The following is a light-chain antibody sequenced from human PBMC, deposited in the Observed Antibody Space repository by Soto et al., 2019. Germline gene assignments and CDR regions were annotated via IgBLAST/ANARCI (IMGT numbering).Light chain of an antibody. CDR1: SSDVGGYNY. V-gene: IGLV2-14*01. CDR2: EVS. J-gene: IGLJ1*01. Sequence: SARTQPASVSGSAGQSITISCTGTSSDVGGYNYVSWYQQHPGKAPKPIIYEVSNRPSGISNRFSGSKSGNTASLTISGLQAEDESDYYCSSYRSINTYVFGTGTKVTVL. CDR3: SSYRSINTYV.